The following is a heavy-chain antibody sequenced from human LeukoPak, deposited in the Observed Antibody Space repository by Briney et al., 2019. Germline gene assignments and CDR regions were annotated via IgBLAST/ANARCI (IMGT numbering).Heavy chain of an antibody. CDR2: IYYSGST. CDR1: GGSISSSSYY. CDR3: ASTTSYSSSWYPNWYFDL. D-gene: IGHD6-13*01. Sequence: SETLSLTCTVSGGSISSSSYYWGWIRQSPGKGLEWIGSIYYSGSTYYNPSLKSRVTISVDTSKNQFSLKLSSVTAADTAVYYCASTTSYSSSWYPNWYFDLRGRGTLVTVSS. J-gene: IGHJ2*01. V-gene: IGHV4-39*01.